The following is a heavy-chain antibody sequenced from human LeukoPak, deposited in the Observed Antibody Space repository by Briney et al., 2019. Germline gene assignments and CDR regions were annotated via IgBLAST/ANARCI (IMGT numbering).Heavy chain of an antibody. CDR1: GGTFSIYA. V-gene: IGHV1-69*13. D-gene: IGHD6-6*01. J-gene: IGHJ5*02. CDR2: IIPIFGTA. CDR3: AREYSSSSGPYDP. Sequence: SVKVSFKASGGTFSIYAISWVRQAPGQGLEWMGGIIPIFGTANYAQKFQGRVTITADESTSTAYMELSSLRSEDTAVYYCAREYSSSSGPYDPWGQGTLVTVSS.